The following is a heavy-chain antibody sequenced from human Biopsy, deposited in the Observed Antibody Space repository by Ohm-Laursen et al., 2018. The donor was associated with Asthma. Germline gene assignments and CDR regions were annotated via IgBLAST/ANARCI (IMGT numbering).Heavy chain of an antibody. Sequence: ASVKVSCKASGFTFDNYFMHWVRQAPGQGLEWMGIINPSGAGTRYAEKFRGRLIVTRDASTRTAFMDLRSLRSDDTAIYFCARARETTNYGDSDFDIWGQGALITVSS. V-gene: IGHV1-46*02. CDR1: GFTFDNYF. J-gene: IGHJ4*02. CDR2: INPSGAGT. CDR3: ARARETTNYGDSDFDI. D-gene: IGHD2-8*01.